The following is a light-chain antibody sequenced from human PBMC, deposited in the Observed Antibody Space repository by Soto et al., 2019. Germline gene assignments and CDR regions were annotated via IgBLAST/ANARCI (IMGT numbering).Light chain of an antibody. CDR3: QQSDSTPYT. CDR1: QTISTY. CDR2: DAS. V-gene: IGKV1-39*01. Sequence: DIQMPQSPSSLSASVGDRVTITCRASQTISTYLNWYQQKPGKAPRLLIYDASSLLSGVPSRFSGSGYGTDFTLTIASLQPEDFSTYYCQQSDSTPYTFGRGTKVEI. J-gene: IGKJ2*01.